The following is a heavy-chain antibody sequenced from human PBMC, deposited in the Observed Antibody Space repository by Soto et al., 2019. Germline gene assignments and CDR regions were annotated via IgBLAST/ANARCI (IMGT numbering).Heavy chain of an antibody. V-gene: IGHV2-5*02. CDR3: ANAYGGRSLY. CDR2: IYWDDSK. J-gene: IGHJ4*02. D-gene: IGHD1-26*01. Sequence: QITLKESGPTLVKPTQTLTLTCTFSGFSLTTDRVGVGWIRQPPGEALEWLAVIYWDDSKTYRPSLESRLTITNDTSKNQLSLTMTNLDPLDTATYYFANAYGGRSLYCGQGTLVTVSS. CDR1: GFSLTTDRVG.